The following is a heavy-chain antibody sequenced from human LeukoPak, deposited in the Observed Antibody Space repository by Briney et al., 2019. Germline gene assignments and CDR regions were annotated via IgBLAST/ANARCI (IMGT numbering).Heavy chain of an antibody. V-gene: IGHV4-61*02. J-gene: IGHJ3*02. Sequence: PSQTLSLTCNVSGGSISSDSYYWSWIRQPAGKGLDWIGRIYTSGSTNYNPSLKSRVTISVDTSKNQFSLKLSSVTAADTAVYYCARTYFDWSLAAFDIWGQGTMVTVSS. CDR1: GGSISSDSYY. CDR2: IYTSGST. CDR3: ARTYFDWSLAAFDI. D-gene: IGHD3-9*01.